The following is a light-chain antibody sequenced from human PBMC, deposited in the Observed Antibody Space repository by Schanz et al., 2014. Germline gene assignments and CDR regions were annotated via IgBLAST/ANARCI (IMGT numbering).Light chain of an antibody. J-gene: IGLJ1*01. CDR2: DVT. V-gene: IGLV2-8*01. CDR1: SSDIGRYNY. Sequence: QSALTQPPSASGSPGQSVTISCTGTSSDIGRYNYVSWYQHHPGKAPKLLIYDVTKRPSGVPDRFSGSKSGNTASLTVSGLQAEDEADYYCSSNGGVNIDVFGTGTKLTVL. CDR3: SSNGGVNIDV.